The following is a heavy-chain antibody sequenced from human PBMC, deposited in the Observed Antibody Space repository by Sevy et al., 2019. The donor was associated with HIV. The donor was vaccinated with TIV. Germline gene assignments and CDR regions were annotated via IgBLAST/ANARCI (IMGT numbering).Heavy chain of an antibody. D-gene: IGHD1-20*01. CDR2: TFYRSKWYN. V-gene: IGHV6-1*01. CDR1: GDSVSSNSAA. J-gene: IGHJ6*02. Sequence: SRTLSLTCAISGDSVSSNSAAWNWIRQSPSRGLEWLGRTFYRSKWYNDYAVSVKSRITIKPDTSKNQVSLQLNSVTPEDTAIYYCARDGLTYGGMDVWGQGTTVTVSS. CDR3: ARDGLTYGGMDV.